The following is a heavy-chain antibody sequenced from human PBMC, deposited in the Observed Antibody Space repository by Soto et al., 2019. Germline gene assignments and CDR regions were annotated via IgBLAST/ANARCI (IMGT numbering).Heavy chain of an antibody. J-gene: IGHJ4*02. CDR1: GFNFSSYA. D-gene: IGHD6-19*01. Sequence: EVQLLESGGGLVQPGGSLRLSCAASGFNFSSYAMRWVRQAPGKGLERVSATGGSGGRTYYADSVRGRFTISRDNSKNTLFLQMDSLRAEDTAVYYCANPRHSSGWYESYWGQGTLVTVSS. CDR2: TGGSGGRT. CDR3: ANPRHSSGWYESY. V-gene: IGHV3-23*01.